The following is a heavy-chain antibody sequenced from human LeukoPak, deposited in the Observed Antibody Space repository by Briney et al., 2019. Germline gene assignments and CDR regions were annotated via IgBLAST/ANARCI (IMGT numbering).Heavy chain of an antibody. V-gene: IGHV4-34*01. Sequence: SETLSLTCAVYGGSFSGYHWSWIRQPPGKGLEWIGEINHSGTTNYNPSLKSRVTMSVDTSKNQFSLKLTSVTAADTAVYYCARQNYGSAPLRYWGQGTLVTVSS. CDR3: ARQNYGSAPLRY. D-gene: IGHD3-10*01. J-gene: IGHJ4*02. CDR1: GGSFSGYH. CDR2: INHSGTT.